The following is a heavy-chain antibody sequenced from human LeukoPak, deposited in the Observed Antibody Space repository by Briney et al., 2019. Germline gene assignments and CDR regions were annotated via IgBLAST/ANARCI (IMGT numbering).Heavy chain of an antibody. CDR3: ARHGPMYYYDSSGYCDY. Sequence: PGESLQISCQGSGSSFTSYWIGWVRQMPGKGLEWMGIIYPGDSDTRYSPSFQGQVTISADKSISTAYLQWSSLKASDTAMYYCARHGPMYYYDSSGYCDYWGQGTLVTVSS. CDR1: GSSFTSYW. D-gene: IGHD3-22*01. J-gene: IGHJ4*02. CDR2: IYPGDSDT. V-gene: IGHV5-51*01.